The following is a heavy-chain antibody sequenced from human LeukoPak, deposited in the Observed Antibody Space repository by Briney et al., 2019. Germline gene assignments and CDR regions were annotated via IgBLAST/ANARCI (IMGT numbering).Heavy chain of an antibody. CDR2: IYTSGST. J-gene: IGHJ6*02. V-gene: IGHV4-4*08. D-gene: IGHD6-19*01. Sequence: SETLSLTCTVSGGSISSYYWSWIRQPPGKGLEWIGYIYTSGSTNYNPSLKSRVTMSVDTSKNQFTLKLSSVTAADTAVYYCARDRAQWLEPYYYYYGMDVWGQGTTVTVSS. CDR1: GGSISSYY. CDR3: ARDRAQWLEPYYYYYGMDV.